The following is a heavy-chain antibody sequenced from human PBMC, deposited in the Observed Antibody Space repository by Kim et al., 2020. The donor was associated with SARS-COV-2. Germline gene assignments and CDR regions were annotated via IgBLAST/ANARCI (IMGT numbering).Heavy chain of an antibody. V-gene: IGHV4-39*01. CDR3: ARLRREKYYFDY. CDR2: IYYSGST. CDR1: GGSISSSSYY. D-gene: IGHD1-26*01. Sequence: SETLSLTCTVSGGSISSSSYYWGWIRQPPGKGLEWIGSIYYSGSTYYNPSLKSRVTISVDTSKNQFSLKLSSVTAADTAVYYCARLRREKYYFDYWGQGT. J-gene: IGHJ4*02.